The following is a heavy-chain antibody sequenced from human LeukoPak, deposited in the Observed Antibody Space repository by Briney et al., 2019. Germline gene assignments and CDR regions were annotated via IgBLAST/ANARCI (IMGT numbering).Heavy chain of an antibody. CDR2: IHSSGST. CDR3: ARDSGSFGGVIQY. J-gene: IGHJ4*02. CDR1: GGSISSSSYY. D-gene: IGHD3-16*02. Sequence: PSETLSLTCSVSGGSISSSSYYWDWIRQPPGKGLEWIGTIHSSGSTDYNPSLKSRVTLSVDTSKNQFSLKLSSVTAADTAVYYCARDSGSFGGVIQYWGQGTLVTVSS. V-gene: IGHV4-39*07.